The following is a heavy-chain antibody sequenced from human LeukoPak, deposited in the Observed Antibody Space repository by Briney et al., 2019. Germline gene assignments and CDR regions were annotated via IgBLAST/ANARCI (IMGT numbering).Heavy chain of an antibody. Sequence: SETLSLTCTVSGGSISSSSYYWSWIRQPPGKGLEWIGEINHSGSTNYNPSLKSRVTISVDTSKNQFSLKLSSVTAADTAVYYCARGRVVPAASDFDYWGQGTLVTVSS. V-gene: IGHV4-39*07. J-gene: IGHJ4*02. D-gene: IGHD2-2*01. CDR1: GGSISSSSYY. CDR2: INHSGST. CDR3: ARGRVVPAASDFDY.